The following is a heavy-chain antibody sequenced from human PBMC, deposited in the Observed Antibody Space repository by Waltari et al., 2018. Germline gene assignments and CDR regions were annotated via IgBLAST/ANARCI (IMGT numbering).Heavy chain of an antibody. CDR1: GGSFSGYS. Sequence: QVQLQQWGAGLLKPSETLSLTCAVYGGSFSGYSWSWIRQPPGKGLEWIGEINHSGSTNYNPSLKSRVTISVDTSKNQFSLKLSSVTAADTAVYYCVRLVVVTAISFDYWGQGTLVTVSS. CDR2: INHSGST. D-gene: IGHD2-21*02. J-gene: IGHJ4*02. V-gene: IGHV4-34*01. CDR3: VRLVVVTAISFDY.